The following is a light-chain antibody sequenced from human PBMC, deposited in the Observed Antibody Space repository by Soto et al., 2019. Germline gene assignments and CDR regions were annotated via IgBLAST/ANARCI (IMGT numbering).Light chain of an antibody. J-gene: IGLJ1*01. CDR3: CSSGGSPTYV. Sequence: SALTQPASVSGSPGQSITISCTGTSSNVGSYKLVSWYQQHPGKAPKFMIFEVNKRPSGVSNRFSGSKSGNTASLTISGLKVEDEADYYCCSSGGSPTYVFGTGTKVTV. CDR2: EVN. V-gene: IGLV2-23*02. CDR1: SSNVGSYKL.